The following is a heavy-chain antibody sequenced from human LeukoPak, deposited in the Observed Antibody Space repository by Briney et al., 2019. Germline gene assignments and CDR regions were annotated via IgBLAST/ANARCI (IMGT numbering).Heavy chain of an antibody. Sequence: SVKVSCKASGGTFSSYAISWVRQAPGQGLEWMGGIIPIFATANYAQKFQGRVTITADESTSTAYMELSSLRSEDTAVYYCARGPITTRSHFVYWGQGTLVTVSS. CDR2: IIPIFATA. D-gene: IGHD3-22*01. V-gene: IGHV1-69*01. J-gene: IGHJ4*02. CDR3: ARGPITTRSHFVY. CDR1: GGTFSSYA.